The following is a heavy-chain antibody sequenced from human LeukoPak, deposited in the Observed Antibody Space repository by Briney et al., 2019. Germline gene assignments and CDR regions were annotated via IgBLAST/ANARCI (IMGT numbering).Heavy chain of an antibody. Sequence: PGGSLRLSCAASGFTFSDYYMSWIRQPPGKGLEWIGEINHSGSTNYNPSLKSRVTISVDTSKNQFSLKLSSVTAADTAVYYCARGLYSNSPLNWFDPWGQGTLVTVSS. CDR2: INHSGST. CDR3: ARGLYSNSPLNWFDP. CDR1: GFTFSDYY. V-gene: IGHV4-34*01. J-gene: IGHJ5*02. D-gene: IGHD4-11*01.